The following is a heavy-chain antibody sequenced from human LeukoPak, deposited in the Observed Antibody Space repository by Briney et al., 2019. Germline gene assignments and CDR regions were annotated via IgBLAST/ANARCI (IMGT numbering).Heavy chain of an antibody. J-gene: IGHJ5*02. Sequence: SVKVSCKASGGTFSSYAISWVRQAPGQGLEWMGGIIPIFGTANYAQKFQGRVTITTDESTSTAYMGLSSLRSEDTAVYYCARALGAKLELQPWGQGTLVTVSS. CDR2: IIPIFGTA. V-gene: IGHV1-69*05. CDR1: GGTFSSYA. CDR3: ARALGAKLELQP. D-gene: IGHD1-7*01.